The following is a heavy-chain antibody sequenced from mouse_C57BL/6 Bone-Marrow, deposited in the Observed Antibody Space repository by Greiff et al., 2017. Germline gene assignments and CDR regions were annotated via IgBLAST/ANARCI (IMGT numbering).Heavy chain of an antibody. V-gene: IGHV3-6*01. CDR3: ARADYGSSYYFDY. CDR1: GYSITSGYY. D-gene: IGHD1-1*01. J-gene: IGHJ2*01. Sequence: EVKLMESGPGLVKPSQSLSLTCSVTGYSITSGYYWNWIRQFPGNKLEWMGYISYDGSNNYNPSLKNRISITRDTSKNQFVLKLNSVTTEDTATYYWARADYGSSYYFDYWGQCTTRTVSS. CDR2: ISYDGSN.